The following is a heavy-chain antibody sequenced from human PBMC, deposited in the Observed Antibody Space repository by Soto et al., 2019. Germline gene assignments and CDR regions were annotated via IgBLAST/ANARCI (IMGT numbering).Heavy chain of an antibody. CDR1: GGSISSYY. D-gene: IGHD3-3*01. V-gene: IGHV4-59*01. Sequence: QVQLQESGPGLVKPSETLSLTCTVSGGSISSYYWSWIRQPPGKGLEWIGYIHYSGSTNYNPSLKSRVTISVDTSKNQFSLKLSSVTAADTAVYYCARDYDFWSGTDYWGQGTLVTVSS. CDR3: ARDYDFWSGTDY. J-gene: IGHJ4*02. CDR2: IHYSGST.